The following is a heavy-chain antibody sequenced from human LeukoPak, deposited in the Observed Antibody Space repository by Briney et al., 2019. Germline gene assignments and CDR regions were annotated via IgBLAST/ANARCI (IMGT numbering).Heavy chain of an antibody. D-gene: IGHD6-13*01. CDR2: IYYSGST. CDR3: ARMDSSSSYWFDP. V-gene: IGHV4-38-2*02. Sequence: SETLSLTCTVSGYSISSGYYWGWIRQPPGKGLEWIGYIYYSGSTNYNPSLKSRVTISVDTSKNQFSLKLSSVTAADTAVYYCARMDSSSSYWFDPWGQGTLVTVSS. CDR1: GYSISSGYY. J-gene: IGHJ5*02.